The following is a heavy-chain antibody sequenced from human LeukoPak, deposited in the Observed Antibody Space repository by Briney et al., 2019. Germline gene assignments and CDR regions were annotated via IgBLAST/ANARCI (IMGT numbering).Heavy chain of an antibody. Sequence: SETLSLSCTVSGDSVSSGSYYWSWIRQPPGKGLEWIGYIYSGGSTDYNPSLKSRVTISVDTSKNQFSLKLTSATAADTAVYYCARVGSRWKWFDAWGQGTLVTASS. CDR3: ARVGSRWKWFDA. D-gene: IGHD6-13*01. CDR2: IYSGGST. J-gene: IGHJ5*02. V-gene: IGHV4-61*01. CDR1: GDSVSSGSYY.